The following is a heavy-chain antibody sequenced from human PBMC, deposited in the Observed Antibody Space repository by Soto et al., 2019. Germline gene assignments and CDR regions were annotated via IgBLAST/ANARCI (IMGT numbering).Heavy chain of an antibody. CDR2: IKTKTDGETT. CDR1: GFTFSNAW. V-gene: IGHV3-15*01. D-gene: IGHD3-3*01. Sequence: LRLSCAASGFTFSNAWMSWARQAPGKGLEWVGLIKTKTDGETTDYTAPVKGRFTISRDDSKNTLSLQMNSLKTEDTAVYYCIWSGYFFDYWGQGTLVTVPQ. CDR3: IWSGYFFDY. J-gene: IGHJ4*02.